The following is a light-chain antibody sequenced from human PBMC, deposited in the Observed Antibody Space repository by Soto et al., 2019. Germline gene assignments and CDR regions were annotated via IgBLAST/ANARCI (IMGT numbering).Light chain of an antibody. J-gene: IGLJ2*01. CDR2: QHS. CDR1: KLGDKY. CDR3: QAWDSSTDVV. Sequence: SYELTQPPSVSVSPGQTASITSSGDKLGDKYTCWYQQKPGQSPVLVIYQHSQRPSGIPERFSGSNSGNTATLTISGTQAMDEADYYFQAWDSSTDVVFGGGTKLTVL. V-gene: IGLV3-1*01.